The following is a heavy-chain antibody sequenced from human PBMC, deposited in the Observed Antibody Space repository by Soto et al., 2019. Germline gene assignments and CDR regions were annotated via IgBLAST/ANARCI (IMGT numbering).Heavy chain of an antibody. V-gene: IGHV4-59*08. J-gene: IGHJ4*02. CDR3: ARHRYSYGVYYFDY. CDR1: GGSISTYY. CDR2: IYYSGST. D-gene: IGHD5-18*01. Sequence: SETLSLTCIVSGGSISTYYWSLIRQPPGKGLEWIGYIYYSGSTNYNPSLTSRVTISVDTSKDQFSLKLSSVTAADTAVYYCARHRYSYGVYYFDYWGQGTLVTVSS.